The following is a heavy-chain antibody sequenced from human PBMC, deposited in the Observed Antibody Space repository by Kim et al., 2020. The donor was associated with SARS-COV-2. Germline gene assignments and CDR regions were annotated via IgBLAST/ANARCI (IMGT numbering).Heavy chain of an antibody. J-gene: IGHJ6*02. D-gene: IGHD3-22*01. Sequence: GGSLRLSCAASGFTFSSYGMHWVRQAPGKGLEWVAVIWYDGSNKYYADSVKGRFTISRDNSKNTLYLQMNSLRAEDTAVYYCARDSWPTAWLPRLGSMDVWGQGTTFTVSS. CDR3: ARDSWPTAWLPRLGSMDV. V-gene: IGHV3-33*01. CDR2: IWYDGSNK. CDR1: GFTFSSYG.